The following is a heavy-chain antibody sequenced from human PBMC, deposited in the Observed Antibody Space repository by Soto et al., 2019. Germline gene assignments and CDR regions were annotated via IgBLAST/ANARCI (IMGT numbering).Heavy chain of an antibody. Sequence: QITLKESGPTLVKPTQTLTLTSTFSGFSLTTNGVGVGWIRQPPGKALEWLALIYWDDDKRYSPSLKSRLTITKDTSKNQVVLTMTNMDPVDTATYYCAHRGYGDYFDYWGQGTLVPVSS. V-gene: IGHV2-5*02. CDR3: AHRGYGDYFDY. CDR1: GFSLTTNGVG. D-gene: IGHD4-17*01. CDR2: IYWDDDK. J-gene: IGHJ4*02.